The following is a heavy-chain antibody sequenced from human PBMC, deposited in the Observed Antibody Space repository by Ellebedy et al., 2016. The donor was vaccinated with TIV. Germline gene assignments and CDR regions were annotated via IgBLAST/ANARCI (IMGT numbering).Heavy chain of an antibody. CDR1: GVTFSNYP. J-gene: IGHJ4*02. CDR2: IMPLFGIG. CDR3: ARADSYYASGNYFNTKFDY. Sequence: AASVKVSCKASGVTFSNYPISWSRQAPGQGLEWMGGIMPLFGIGNYAQKFQGRVTITADKSTNTAYMELSSLTSEDTALYYCARADSYYASGNYFNTKFDYWGQGTLVTVSS. D-gene: IGHD3-10*01. V-gene: IGHV1-69*10.